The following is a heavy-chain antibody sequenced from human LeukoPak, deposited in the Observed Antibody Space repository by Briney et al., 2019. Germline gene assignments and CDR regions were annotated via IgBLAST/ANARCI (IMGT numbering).Heavy chain of an antibody. CDR3: ARGGMATILYWYFDL. CDR1: GGSISSYY. D-gene: IGHD5-24*01. Sequence: PSETLSLTCTVSGGSISSYYWSWIRQPPGKGLEWIGYIYYSGSTNYNPSLKSRATISVDTSKNQFSLKLSSVTAADTAVYYCARGGMATILYWYFDLWGRGTLVTVSS. CDR2: IYYSGST. V-gene: IGHV4-59*01. J-gene: IGHJ2*01.